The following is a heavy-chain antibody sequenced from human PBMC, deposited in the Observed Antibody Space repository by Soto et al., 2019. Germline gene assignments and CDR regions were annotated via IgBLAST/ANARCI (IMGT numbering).Heavy chain of an antibody. V-gene: IGHV3-30-3*01. D-gene: IGHD5-18*01. CDR1: GFTFSSYA. Sequence: QVQLVESGGGVVQPGRSLRLSCAASGFTFSSYAMHWVRQAPGKGLEWVAVISYDGSNKYYADSVKGRFTISRDNSKNTLYLQMTSLRAEDTAVYYCARDVDTAMVTPDYWGQGTLVTVSS. CDR2: ISYDGSNK. J-gene: IGHJ4*02. CDR3: ARDVDTAMVTPDY.